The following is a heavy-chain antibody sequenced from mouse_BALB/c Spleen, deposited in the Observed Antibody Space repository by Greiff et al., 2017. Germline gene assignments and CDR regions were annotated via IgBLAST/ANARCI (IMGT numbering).Heavy chain of an antibody. J-gene: IGHJ4*01. CDR2: ISDGGSYT. CDR1: GFTFSSYG. V-gene: IGHV5-6*02. Sequence: EVMLVESGGDLVKPGGSLKLSCAASGFTFSSYGMSWVRQTPEKRLEWVATISDGGSYTYYPDSVKGRFTISRDNAKNNLYLQMSSLKSEDTAMYYCATVYYYAMDYWGQGTSVTVSS. CDR3: ATVYYYAMDY.